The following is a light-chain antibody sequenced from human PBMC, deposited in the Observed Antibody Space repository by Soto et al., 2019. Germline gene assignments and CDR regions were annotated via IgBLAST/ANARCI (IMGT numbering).Light chain of an antibody. V-gene: IGLV1-44*01. CDR1: SSNIGSNT. J-gene: IGLJ2*01. Sequence: QSVLTQPPSASGTPGQRVTISCSGSSSNIGSNTVNWYQQLPGTAPKLLIYSNNQRPSGVPDRFSGSKSGTSASLAISGLQSDDEADYYCAAWDDSLNALVFGGGTKVTVL. CDR2: SNN. CDR3: AAWDDSLNALV.